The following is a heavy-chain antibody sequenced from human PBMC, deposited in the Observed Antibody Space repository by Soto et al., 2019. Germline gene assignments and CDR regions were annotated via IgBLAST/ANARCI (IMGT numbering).Heavy chain of an antibody. Sequence: ASVKVSCKASGYTFTSYAMHWVRQAPGQRLEWMGWINAGNGNTKYSQKFQGRVTITRDTSASTAYMELSSLRSEDTAVYYCARVPGYYDSSGYFLYYSYYGMDVWGQGTTVTVSS. CDR1: GYTFTSYA. CDR2: INAGNGNT. D-gene: IGHD3-22*01. V-gene: IGHV1-3*01. CDR3: ARVPGYYDSSGYFLYYSYYGMDV. J-gene: IGHJ6*02.